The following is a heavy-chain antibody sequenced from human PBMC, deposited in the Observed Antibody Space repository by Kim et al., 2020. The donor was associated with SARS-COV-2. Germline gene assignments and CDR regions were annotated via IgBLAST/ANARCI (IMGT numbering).Heavy chain of an antibody. J-gene: IGHJ4*02. Sequence: KTDGGTTDYGAPVKGRFTISRDDSKNTLYLQMNSLKTEDTAVYYCTTKFNWGQGTLVTVSS. CDR2: KTDGGTT. V-gene: IGHV3-15*01. CDR3: TTKFN.